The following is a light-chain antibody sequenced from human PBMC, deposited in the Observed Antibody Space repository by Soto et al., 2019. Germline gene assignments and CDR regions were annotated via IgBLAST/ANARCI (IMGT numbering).Light chain of an antibody. Sequence: QSALTQPPSASRSPGQSVTLSCTGTSSDVGGYNYVSRYQQHPGKAPKLIIYEVSKRTSGVPDRFSASKSGNTASLTVSGLQAEDEADYYCSSYAGSNNLVFGGGTKLTVL. CDR3: SSYAGSNNLV. J-gene: IGLJ2*01. V-gene: IGLV2-8*02. CDR1: SSDVGGYNY. CDR2: EVS.